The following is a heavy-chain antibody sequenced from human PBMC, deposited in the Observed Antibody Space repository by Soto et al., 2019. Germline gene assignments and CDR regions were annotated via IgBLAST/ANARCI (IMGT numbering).Heavy chain of an antibody. Sequence: SETLSLTCAVYGGSFSGYYWSWIRLPPGKGLEWIGEVNHSGSTNYNPSLKSRVTISVDTSKNQFSLKLSSVTAADTAVYYCARLSIAAAGTFGLYYYGMDVWGQGTTVTVSS. V-gene: IGHV4-34*01. CDR3: ARLSIAAAGTFGLYYYGMDV. CDR1: GGSFSGYY. D-gene: IGHD6-13*01. CDR2: VNHSGST. J-gene: IGHJ6*02.